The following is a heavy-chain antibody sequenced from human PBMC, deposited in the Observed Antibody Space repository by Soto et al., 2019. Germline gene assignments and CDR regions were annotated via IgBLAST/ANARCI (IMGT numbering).Heavy chain of an antibody. CDR3: AKARGANNWANYYGLDV. V-gene: IGHV3-30*18. CDR2: ITYEGSNK. Sequence: QEQLVESGGGVVQPGRSLRLSCAASGFIFANYGMHWVRQAPGKGLEWVAFITYEGSNKYYADAVKGRFTISRDNAKNMVSLQMDSLRAEDTAVYYCAKARGANNWANYYGLDVWGQGTTVTVSS. D-gene: IGHD1-1*01. CDR1: GFIFANYG. J-gene: IGHJ6*02.